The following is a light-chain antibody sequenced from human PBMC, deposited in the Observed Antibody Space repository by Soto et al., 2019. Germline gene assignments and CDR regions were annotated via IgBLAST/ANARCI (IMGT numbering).Light chain of an antibody. CDR2: DVS. CDR3: SSYTSSSTLV. CDR1: SSDVGRYNY. V-gene: IGLV2-14*01. Sequence: QSALTQPASVSGSPGQSITISCTGTSSDVGRYNYVSWYQQHPGKAPKLMIYDVSNRPSGVSNRFSGSKSGNTGSLTISGLHAEDEADYYCSSYTSSSTLVFGGGTKLTVL. J-gene: IGLJ2*01.